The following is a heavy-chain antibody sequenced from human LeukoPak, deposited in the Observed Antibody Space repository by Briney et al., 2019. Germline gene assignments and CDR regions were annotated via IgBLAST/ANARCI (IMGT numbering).Heavy chain of an antibody. CDR1: GFTFSSYG. D-gene: IGHD3-10*01. V-gene: IGHV3-33*06. CDR2: IWYDGSNK. J-gene: IGHJ4*02. CDR3: AKSDGSGSFPLGDY. Sequence: GESLRLSCAASGFTFSSYGMHWVRQAPGKGLEWVAVIWYDGSNKYYADSVKGRFTSSRDNSKNTLYLQMNSLRAEDTAVYYCAKSDGSGSFPLGDYWGQGTLVTVSS.